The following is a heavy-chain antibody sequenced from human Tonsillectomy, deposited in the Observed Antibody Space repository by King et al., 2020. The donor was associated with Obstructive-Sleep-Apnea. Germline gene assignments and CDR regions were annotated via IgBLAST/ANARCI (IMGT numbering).Heavy chain of an antibody. CDR2: INPYNSNT. J-gene: IGHJ4*02. D-gene: IGHD3-22*01. CDR1: GYTFTNYG. V-gene: IGHV1-18*04. Sequence: QLVQSGSEVKKPGASVKVSCKASGYTFTNYGISWVRQAPGQGLEWMGWINPYNSNTNYAQKLQGRVTMTTDTSTNTAYMELRSLRSDDTAVYYCARAGGYDSSGYPDYWGQGTLVTVSS. CDR3: ARAGGYDSSGYPDY.